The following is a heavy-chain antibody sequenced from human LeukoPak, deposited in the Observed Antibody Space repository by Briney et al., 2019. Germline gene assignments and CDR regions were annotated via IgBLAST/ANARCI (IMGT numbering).Heavy chain of an antibody. CDR3: ARGEVAMAD. D-gene: IGHD5-12*01. J-gene: IGHJ4*02. CDR1: GYTFTNYF. CDR2: INPNNGDT. V-gene: IGHV1-2*02. Sequence: GASVKVSCKASGYTFTNYFIHWVRQAPGQGLEWMGWINPNNGDTASAQNFRGRVTLTSDTSTRTAYMELRRLRYDDTAVYYCARGEVAMADWGQGARVTVSS.